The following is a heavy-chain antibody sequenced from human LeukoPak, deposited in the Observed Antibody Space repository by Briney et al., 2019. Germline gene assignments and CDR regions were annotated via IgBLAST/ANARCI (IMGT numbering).Heavy chain of an antibody. CDR1: GGSISSYY. J-gene: IGHJ4*02. Sequence: SETLSLTCTVSGGSISSYYWGWIRQPPGKGLEWIGSINYSGTTYYNPSLKSRVTISVDTSRNQFSLRLTSVTAADTAVYYCARDVPTGRFDYWGQGTLVTVSS. V-gene: IGHV4-39*07. CDR3: ARDVPTGRFDY. CDR2: INYSGTT.